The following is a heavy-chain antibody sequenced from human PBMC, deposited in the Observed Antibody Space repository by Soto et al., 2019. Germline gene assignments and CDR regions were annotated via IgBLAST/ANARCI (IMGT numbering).Heavy chain of an antibody. CDR1: GYSFTSYW. CDR3: ARAQQLVPRYYYYGMAV. J-gene: IGHJ6*04. V-gene: IGHV5-51*01. CDR2: IYPGDSDT. Sequence: GESLKISCKGSGYSFTSYWIGWVRQMPGKGLEWMGIIYPGDSDTRYSPSFQGQVTISADKSISTAYLQWSSLKASDTAMYYCARAQQLVPRYYYYGMAVWGKGPRAPVSS. D-gene: IGHD6-13*01.